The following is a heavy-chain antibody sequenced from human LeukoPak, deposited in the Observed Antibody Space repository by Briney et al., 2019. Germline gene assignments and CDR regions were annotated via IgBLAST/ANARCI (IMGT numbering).Heavy chain of an antibody. Sequence: PGGSLRHSCAASGFTFSNAWMSWVRQAPGKGLEWVGRIKSKTDGGTTDYAAPVKGRFTISRDDSKNTLYLQMNSLKTEDSAVYYCTTWDCSSTSCENFDYWGQGTLVTVSS. V-gene: IGHV3-15*01. J-gene: IGHJ4*02. CDR2: IKSKTDGGTT. CDR3: TTWDCSSTSCENFDY. CDR1: GFTFSNAW. D-gene: IGHD2-2*01.